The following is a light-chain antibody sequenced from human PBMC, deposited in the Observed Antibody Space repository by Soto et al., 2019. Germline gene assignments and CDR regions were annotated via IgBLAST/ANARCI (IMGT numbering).Light chain of an antibody. CDR3: TSYTSGSTLV. J-gene: IGLJ2*01. Sequence: QSALTQPASVSGSPGQSVTISCTGTSSDIGRYNYVSWYQQHPGKVPKVMIFEVSHRPSGVSNRFSGSKSGNTASLTISGLQAADEANYYCTSYTSGSTLVFGGGTKLTVL. CDR2: EVS. CDR1: SSDIGRYNY. V-gene: IGLV2-14*01.